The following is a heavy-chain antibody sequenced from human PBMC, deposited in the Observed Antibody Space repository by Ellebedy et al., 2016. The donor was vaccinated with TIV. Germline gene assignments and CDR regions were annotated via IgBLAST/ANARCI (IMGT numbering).Heavy chain of an antibody. D-gene: IGHD2-2*01. CDR2: IHNGVTT. CDR3: ARHAGNAEYAFDF. V-gene: IGHV4-59*08. CDR1: GASIGGYF. Sequence: MPSETLSLTFAVSGASIGGYFWSWIRQPPGKGLEWIAYIHNGVTTSYNPSLKSRVTISEDTSKNQFSLILTSVTAADTAVYYCARHAGNAEYAFDFWGQGSPVTVSS. J-gene: IGHJ4*02.